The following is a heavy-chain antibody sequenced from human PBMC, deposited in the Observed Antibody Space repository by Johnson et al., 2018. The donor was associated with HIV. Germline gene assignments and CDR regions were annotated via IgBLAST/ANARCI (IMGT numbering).Heavy chain of an antibody. CDR1: GFTFSNYG. CDR2: ISYDGSKK. Sequence: QVQLVESGGGVVQPGRSLRLSCAASGFTFSNYGMNWVRQAPGKGLEWVAVISYDGSKKYYADSVKGRVTISRDNSKNTLYLQMNSLRVEDTAVYYCAKFGRIPRELEDAFDIWGQGTMVTVSS. J-gene: IGHJ3*02. D-gene: IGHD1-26*01. V-gene: IGHV3-30*18. CDR3: AKFGRIPRELEDAFDI.